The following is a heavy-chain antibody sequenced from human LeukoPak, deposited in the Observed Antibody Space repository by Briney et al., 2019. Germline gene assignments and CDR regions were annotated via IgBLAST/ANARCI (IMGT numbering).Heavy chain of an antibody. CDR2: IYYSGST. V-gene: IGHV4-59*05. CDR3: ATLTTMST. CDR1: VGSITSYY. D-gene: IGHD4-17*01. J-gene: IGHJ4*02. Sequence: SETLSLTCTVSVGSITSYYWNWIRQPPGKGPEWIGSIYYSGSTYYNPSLKSRVTISVDTSQNQFSLKVTFLTVADTAVYYCATLTTMSTWGQGTLVTVSS.